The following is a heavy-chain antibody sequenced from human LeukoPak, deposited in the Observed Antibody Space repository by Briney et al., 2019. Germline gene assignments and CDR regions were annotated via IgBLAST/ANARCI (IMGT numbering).Heavy chain of an antibody. D-gene: IGHD6-6*01. CDR3: ARKDGDY. V-gene: IGHV4-4*07. CDR2: IYSSGST. Sequence: PSETPSLTCTVSGASITSFHWTWIRQPAGKGLEWIGLIYSSGSTIYNPSLQSRVAMSVDMTKNQLSLKLSSVTAADTAMYYCARKDGDYWGQGTLVTVSS. CDR1: GASITSFH. J-gene: IGHJ4*02.